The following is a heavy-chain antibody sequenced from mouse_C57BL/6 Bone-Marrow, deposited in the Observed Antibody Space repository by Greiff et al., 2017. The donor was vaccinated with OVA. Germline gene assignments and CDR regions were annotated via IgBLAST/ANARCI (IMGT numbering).Heavy chain of an antibody. J-gene: IGHJ2*01. CDR1: GYTFTSYW. V-gene: IGHV1-69*01. Sequence: QVQLQQPGAELVMPGASVKLSCKASGYTFTSYWMPWVKQRPGQGLEWIGEIDPSDSYTNYNQKFKGKSTLTVDKSSSTAYMRFSSLTSEDSAVYYCARRFITTVVYFDDWGQGTTLTVSS. CDR2: IDPSDSYT. CDR3: ARRFITTVVYFDD. D-gene: IGHD1-1*01.